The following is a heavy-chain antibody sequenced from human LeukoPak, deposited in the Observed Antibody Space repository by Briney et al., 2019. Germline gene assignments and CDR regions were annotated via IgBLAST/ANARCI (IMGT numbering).Heavy chain of an antibody. CDR2: INHIRST. J-gene: IGHJ3*02. CDR1: DGSFSGYS. D-gene: IGHD3-10*01. V-gene: IGHV4-34*01. CDR3: AKSNGYGLVDI. Sequence: SETLSLTCAVYDGSFSGYSWSWIRQPPGKGLEWIGEINHIRSTNYNPSLKSRVTISVDTSKNQFSLKLNSVTAADTAVYYCAKSNGYGLVDIWGQGTMVTVSS.